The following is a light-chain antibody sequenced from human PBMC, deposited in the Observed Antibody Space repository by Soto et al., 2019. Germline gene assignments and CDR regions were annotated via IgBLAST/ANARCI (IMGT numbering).Light chain of an antibody. CDR1: QTISSW. J-gene: IGKJ1*01. V-gene: IGKV1-5*03. CDR3: QHYNSYSEA. Sequence: DIQMTQSPSTLSGSXGDRVTITCRASQTISSWLAWYQQKPGEAPKLLIYKASTLKSGVPSRFSGSGSGTEFNLTISSLQPDDFATYYCQHYNSYSEAFGQGTKLAI. CDR2: KAS.